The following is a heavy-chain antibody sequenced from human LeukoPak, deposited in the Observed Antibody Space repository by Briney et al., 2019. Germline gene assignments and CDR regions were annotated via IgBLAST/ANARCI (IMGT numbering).Heavy chain of an antibody. CDR3: ARFGYSGWNLEY. Sequence: PGGSLRLSCAASGFAFSSYWMSWVRQAPGKGLEWVANIKQDGSEKYYVDSVKGRFTISRDDAESSLYVQMNSLRDEDTAVYYCARFGYSGWNLEYWGQGTLVTVSS. J-gene: IGHJ4*02. CDR2: IKQDGSEK. CDR1: GFAFSSYW. D-gene: IGHD5-12*01. V-gene: IGHV3-7*01.